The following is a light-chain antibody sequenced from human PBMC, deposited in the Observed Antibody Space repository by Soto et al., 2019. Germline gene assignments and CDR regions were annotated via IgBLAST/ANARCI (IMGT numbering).Light chain of an antibody. CDR2: GAS. CDR1: QSVSSSY. CDR3: QQYGSSPPRIT. J-gene: IGKJ5*01. V-gene: IGKV3-20*01. Sequence: EIVLTQSPGTLSLSLGERATLSCRASQSVSSSYLAWYQQKPGQAPRLLIYGASSRATGIPDRFSGSGSGTDFTLTISRLEPEDFAVYYCQQYGSSPPRITFGQGTRLE.